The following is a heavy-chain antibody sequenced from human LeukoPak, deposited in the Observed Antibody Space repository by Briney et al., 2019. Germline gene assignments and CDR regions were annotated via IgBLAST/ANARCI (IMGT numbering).Heavy chain of an antibody. J-gene: IGHJ4*02. D-gene: IGHD5-24*01. CDR2: INPSGGST. CDR1: GYTFTSYY. CDR3: ARGGYTSYFDY. Sequence: ASVKVSCKASGYTFTSYYMHWVRQAPGQGLEWMGIINPSGGSTSYAQKFQGRVTMTRDMSMSPVYMELSSLRSEDTAVYYCARGGYTSYFDYWGQGTLVTVSS. V-gene: IGHV1-46*01.